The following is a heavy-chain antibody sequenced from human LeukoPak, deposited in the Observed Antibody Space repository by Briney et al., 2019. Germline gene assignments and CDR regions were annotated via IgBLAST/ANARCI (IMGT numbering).Heavy chain of an antibody. D-gene: IGHD1-26*01. CDR3: ASRFEWDSAFDY. CDR2: ISYDGSNK. CDR1: GVTFRSYA. Sequence: PGGALRLSCAASGVTFRSYAMHWVRQAPGKGLEWVALISYDGSNKYYADSVKGRFTISRDNSKNTLYLQVNSLRVEDTAVYYCASRFEWDSAFDYGGQGALVTVSP. V-gene: IGHV3-30*01. J-gene: IGHJ4*02.